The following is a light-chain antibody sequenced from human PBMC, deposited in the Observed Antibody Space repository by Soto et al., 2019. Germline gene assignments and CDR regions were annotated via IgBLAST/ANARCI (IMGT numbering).Light chain of an antibody. Sequence: EIVLTQSPATLSLSPGERATLSCRASQSASSYLAWYQQKPGQAPRLLIYDASNRATGIPARFSGSGSGTDFTLTISSLEPEDFAVYYCQQRSNWPGFTFGPGTKVDIK. V-gene: IGKV3-11*01. CDR1: QSASSY. CDR3: QQRSNWPGFT. J-gene: IGKJ3*01. CDR2: DAS.